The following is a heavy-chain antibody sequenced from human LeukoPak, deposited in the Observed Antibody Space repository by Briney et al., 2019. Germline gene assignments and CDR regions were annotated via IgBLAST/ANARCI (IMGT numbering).Heavy chain of an antibody. CDR1: GASVSSYY. CDR3: ARDYGGNYHFDY. Sequence: SETLSLTCTVSGASVSSYYWGWIRQPAGKGLEWIGRIYTSGNTNYNPSLKSRVTISRDTSKNQFSLRLTSVTAADTAVYCARDYGGNYHFDYWGQGTLVTVSS. V-gene: IGHV4-4*07. J-gene: IGHJ4*02. CDR2: IYTSGNT. D-gene: IGHD4-23*01.